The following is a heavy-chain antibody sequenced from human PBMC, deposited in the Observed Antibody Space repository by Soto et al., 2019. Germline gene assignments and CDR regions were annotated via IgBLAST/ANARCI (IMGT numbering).Heavy chain of an antibody. CDR2: LNGANRKT. CDR3: ASGREDAYNSFYFDF. CDR1: GYTFTTYA. D-gene: IGHD1-26*01. J-gene: IGHJ4*02. Sequence: QVQLVQSGAEVKKPGASVKVSCKASGYTFTTYAMHWVRQAPGQSLEWMGWLNGANRKTKYSEKFQGRVTITRDASASTGYMEVTNLRPEDTAVYYCASGREDAYNSFYFDFWGQGTQVSVSS. V-gene: IGHV1-3*01.